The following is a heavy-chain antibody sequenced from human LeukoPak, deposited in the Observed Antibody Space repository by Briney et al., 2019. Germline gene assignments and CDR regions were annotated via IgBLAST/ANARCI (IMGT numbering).Heavy chain of an antibody. CDR2: IYYSGST. CDR3: ARDLVGADAFDI. D-gene: IGHD1-26*01. Sequence: SETLSLTCTVSGGSISSYYWSWIRQPPRKGLEWIGYIYYSGSTNYNPSLKSRVTISVDTSKNQFSLKLSSVTAADTAVYYCARDLVGADAFDIWGQGTMVTVSS. J-gene: IGHJ3*02. CDR1: GGSISSYY. V-gene: IGHV4-59*01.